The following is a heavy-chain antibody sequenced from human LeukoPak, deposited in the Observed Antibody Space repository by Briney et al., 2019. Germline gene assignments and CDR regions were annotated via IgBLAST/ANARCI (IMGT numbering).Heavy chain of an antibody. CDR2: SYYSGST. J-gene: IGHJ4*02. D-gene: IGHD6-19*01. CDR3: ARRQTSGWYPFDY. V-gene: IGHV4-39*01. Sequence: PSETLSLTCTVSVVSISSNSSYWGWIRQPPGKGLDWIGTSYYSGSTYYNPSLKSRVIISVDTSKNQFSLKLSSVTAADTAVYYCARRQTSGWYPFDYWGQGTLVTVSS. CDR1: VVSISSNSSY.